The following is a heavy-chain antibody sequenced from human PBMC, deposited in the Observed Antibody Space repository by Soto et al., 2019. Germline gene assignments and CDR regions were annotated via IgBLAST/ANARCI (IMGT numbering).Heavy chain of an antibody. D-gene: IGHD1-1*01. Sequence: SETLSLTCTVSGTAISAYFWSWVRQRPGKGLEWIGFLYNTGGTNYNPSLKSRVTISLDTSKNQFSLNLNSVTAADPAGYSCSGGTRLLDXWGEGTLVXVSS. CDR3: SGGTRLLDX. J-gene: IGHJ4*02. CDR2: LYNTGGT. CDR1: GTAISAYF. V-gene: IGHV4-59*08.